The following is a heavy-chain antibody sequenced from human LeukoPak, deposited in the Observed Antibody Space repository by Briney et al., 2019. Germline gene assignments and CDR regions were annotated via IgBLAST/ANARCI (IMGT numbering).Heavy chain of an antibody. Sequence: ASVKVSCKASGYSFTSYGISWLRQAPGQGLDWMAWISAYNGNTNYAQKLQGRVTMTTDTSTSTAYMELRSLRSDDTAVYYCARATPIGYSSNYNWFDPWGQGTLVTVSS. J-gene: IGHJ5*02. CDR2: ISAYNGNT. D-gene: IGHD6-13*01. CDR1: GYSFTSYG. CDR3: ARATPIGYSSNYNWFDP. V-gene: IGHV1-18*01.